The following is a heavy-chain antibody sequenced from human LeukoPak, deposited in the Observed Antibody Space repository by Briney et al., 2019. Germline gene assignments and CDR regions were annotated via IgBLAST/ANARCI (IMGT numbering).Heavy chain of an antibody. Sequence: GGSLRLSCAASGFTFSSYSMNWVRQAPGKGLEWVSSISSSSSYIYYAGSVKGRFTISRDNAKNSLYLQMNSLRAEDTAVYYCAREEYYDFWSGRAFDIWGQGTMVTVSS. CDR3: AREEYYDFWSGRAFDI. V-gene: IGHV3-21*01. D-gene: IGHD3-3*01. CDR2: ISSSSSYI. CDR1: GFTFSSYS. J-gene: IGHJ3*02.